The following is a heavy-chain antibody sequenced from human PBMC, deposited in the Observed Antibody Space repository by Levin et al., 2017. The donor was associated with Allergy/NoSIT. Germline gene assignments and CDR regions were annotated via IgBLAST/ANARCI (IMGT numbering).Heavy chain of an antibody. Sequence: GESLKISCAASGFTFSSYAMSWVRQAPGKGLEWVSAISGSGGSTYYADSVKGRFTISRDNSKNTLYLQMNSLRAEDTAVYYCAKDYLEMATNGNYWGQGTLVTVSS. V-gene: IGHV3-23*01. J-gene: IGHJ4*02. CDR2: ISGSGGST. CDR3: AKDYLEMATNGNY. D-gene: IGHD5-24*01. CDR1: GFTFSSYA.